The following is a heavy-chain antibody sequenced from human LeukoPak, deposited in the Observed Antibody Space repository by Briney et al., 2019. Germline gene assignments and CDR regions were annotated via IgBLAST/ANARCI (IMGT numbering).Heavy chain of an antibody. V-gene: IGHV3-48*03. CDR1: GFTFSSYE. CDR2: ISSSGSTI. D-gene: IGHD3-9*01. CDR3: ARTYYDILTGYNPYFDY. Sequence: GGSLRLSCAASGFTFSSYEMNWVRQAPGKGLEWVSYISSSGSTIYYADSVKGRFTISRDNAKNFLYLQMNSLRAEDTAVYYCARTYYDILTGYNPYFDYWGQGILVTVSS. J-gene: IGHJ4*02.